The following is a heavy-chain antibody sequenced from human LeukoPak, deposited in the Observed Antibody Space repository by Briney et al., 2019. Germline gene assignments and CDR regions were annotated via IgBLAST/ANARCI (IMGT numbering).Heavy chain of an antibody. J-gene: IGHJ4*02. Sequence: GGSLRLSCAASGFNFSDYSMTWVRQAPGKGLEWVSSVNGASDYIYYADSVKGRFTISRDNAKTSLYLQMNSLRAEDTAVYYCARHLSGITGYTYGRGIDYWGQGTLVTVSS. CDR1: GFNFSDYS. D-gene: IGHD5-18*01. V-gene: IGHV3-21*01. CDR3: ARHLSGITGYTYGRGIDY. CDR2: VNGASDYI.